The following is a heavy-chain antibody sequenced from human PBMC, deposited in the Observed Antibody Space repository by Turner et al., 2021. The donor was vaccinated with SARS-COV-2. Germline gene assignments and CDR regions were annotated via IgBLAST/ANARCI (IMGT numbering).Heavy chain of an antibody. CDR3: ARYVRYNWNYGYFDL. CDR2: IYYSGST. V-gene: IGHV4-61*05. Sequence: QLQLQESGPGLVKPSETLSLTCTVSGGSISSSSSYWGWIRQPPGKGLEWIGYIYYSGSTNYNPSLKSRVTISVDTSKNQFSLKLSSVTAADTAVYYCARYVRYNWNYGYFDLWGRGTLVTVSS. CDR1: GGSISSSSSY. J-gene: IGHJ2*01. D-gene: IGHD1-20*01.